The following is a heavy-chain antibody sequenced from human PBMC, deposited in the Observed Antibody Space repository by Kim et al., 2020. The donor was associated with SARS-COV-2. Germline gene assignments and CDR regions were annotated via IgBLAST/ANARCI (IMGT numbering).Heavy chain of an antibody. Sequence: SETLSLTCTVSGYSISSGYYWGWIRQPPGKGLEWIGSIYHSGSTYYNPSLKSRVTISVDTSKNQFSLKLSSVTAADTAVYYCARVAVAGVEFDYWGQGTLVTVSS. D-gene: IGHD6-19*01. V-gene: IGHV4-38-2*02. CDR2: IYHSGST. CDR3: ARVAVAGVEFDY. J-gene: IGHJ4*02. CDR1: GYSISSGYY.